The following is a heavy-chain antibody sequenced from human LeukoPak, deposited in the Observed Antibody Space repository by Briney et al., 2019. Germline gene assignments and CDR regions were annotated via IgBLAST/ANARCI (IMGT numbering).Heavy chain of an antibody. CDR2: ISGSGGST. Sequence: GGSLRLSCAASGFTFSSNRMSWVRQAPGKGLEWVSTISGSGGSTYYVDSVKGRFTISRDNSKNSLYLQMNSLTAEDTAVYYCANGMEDYYYGSGRQPYYCYGMDVWGEGTTVTVSS. CDR3: ANGMEDYYYGSGRQPYYCYGMDV. D-gene: IGHD3-10*01. J-gene: IGHJ6*04. V-gene: IGHV3-23*01. CDR1: GFTFSSNR.